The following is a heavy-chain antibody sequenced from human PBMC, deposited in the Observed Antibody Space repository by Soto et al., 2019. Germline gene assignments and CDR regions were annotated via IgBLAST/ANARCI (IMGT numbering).Heavy chain of an antibody. Sequence: VQMVQSGAEVRRPGASVKISCKASGYSFTNYYIHWVRQAPGQGLEWMGTVNPSDGNTVYAQNFQGRVTMPRDTSANTVYMDLTGLRSEDAAVYFCARDRLDSRSGYDAFDIWGQGTMVNVSS. CDR2: VNPSDGNT. CDR1: GYSFTNYY. CDR3: ARDRLDSRSGYDAFDI. V-gene: IGHV1-46*01. D-gene: IGHD3-3*01. J-gene: IGHJ3*02.